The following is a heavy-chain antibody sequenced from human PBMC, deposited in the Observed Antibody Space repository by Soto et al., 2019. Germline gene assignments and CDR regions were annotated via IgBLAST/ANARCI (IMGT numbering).Heavy chain of an antibody. Sequence: EVQLVESGGGLVQPGGSLRLSCAASGFLFNTYWMFWVRQAPRKGLLWVSRIKSDGSSTNYADSVKGRFTISRDNAKNTLYLQMTSLRAEDTAVDYCAIGGGDYNYLDYWGQGILVTVSS. D-gene: IGHD3-9*01. V-gene: IGHV3-74*01. J-gene: IGHJ4*02. CDR3: AIGGGDYNYLDY. CDR2: IKSDGSST. CDR1: GFLFNTYW.